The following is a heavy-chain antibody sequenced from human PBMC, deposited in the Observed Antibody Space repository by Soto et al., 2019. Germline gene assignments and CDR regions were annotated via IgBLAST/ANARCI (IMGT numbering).Heavy chain of an antibody. V-gene: IGHV3-21*01. CDR3: ARAPIYCTNGVCSPGYMDV. D-gene: IGHD2-8*01. J-gene: IGHJ6*03. CDR1: GFTFSSYS. Sequence: PGGSLRLSCAASGFTFSSYSMNWVRQAPGKGLEWVSSISSSSSYIYYADSVKGRFTISRDNAKNSLYPQMNSLRAEDTAVYYCARAPIYCTNGVCSPGYMDVWGKGTTVTVSS. CDR2: ISSSSSYI.